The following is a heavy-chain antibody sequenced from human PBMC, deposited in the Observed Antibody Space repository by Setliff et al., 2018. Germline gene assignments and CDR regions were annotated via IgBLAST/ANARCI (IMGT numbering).Heavy chain of an antibody. CDR3: ARHLSYSGETMDV. Sequence: SETLSLTCAVYGESFSGHYWSWIRQPPGKGLEWIGEINHSGSTNYNPSLKSRVTISVDTSKKYFFLNLTSVTAADTAVYYCARHLSYSGETMDVWGKGTTVTVSS. CDR2: INHSGST. V-gene: IGHV4-34*01. J-gene: IGHJ6*03. D-gene: IGHD5-12*01. CDR1: GESFSGHY.